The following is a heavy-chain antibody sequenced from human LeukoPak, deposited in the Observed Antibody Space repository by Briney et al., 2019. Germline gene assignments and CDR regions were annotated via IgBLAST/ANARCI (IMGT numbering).Heavy chain of an antibody. D-gene: IGHD2-15*01. CDR1: GYSFPNYW. CDR2: IYPGDSDT. V-gene: IGHV5-51*01. Sequence: GESLKISCKGSGYSFPNYWIGWVRQMPGKGLEGMGIIYPGDSDTRYSPSFQGQVTISADKSISTAYLQWSSLKASDTAMYYCARFLCSGGTCSDYWGQGTLVTVFS. CDR3: ARFLCSGGTCSDY. J-gene: IGHJ4*02.